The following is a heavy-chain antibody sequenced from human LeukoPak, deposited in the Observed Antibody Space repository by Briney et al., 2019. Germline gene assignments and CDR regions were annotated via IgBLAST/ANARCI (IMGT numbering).Heavy chain of an antibody. CDR1: GFTFSSYW. J-gene: IGHJ4*02. D-gene: IGHD3-10*01. V-gene: IGHV3-7*01. CDR3: ARDGPTYYYGSGSLDY. Sequence: GGSLRLSCAASGFTFSSYWTSWVRQAPGKGLEWVANIKQDGSEKYYVDSVKGRFTISRDNAKNSLYLQMNSLRAEDTAVYYCARDGPTYYYGSGSLDYWGQGTLVTVSS. CDR2: IKQDGSEK.